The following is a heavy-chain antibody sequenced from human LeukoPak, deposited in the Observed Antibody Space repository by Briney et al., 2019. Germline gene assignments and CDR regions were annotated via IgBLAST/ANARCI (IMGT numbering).Heavy chain of an antibody. D-gene: IGHD3-22*01. V-gene: IGHV3-48*02. Sequence: QVGGSLRLSCAASGFTFSSYSMNWGRQAPGKGLEWVSYISSSSSTIYYADSVKGRFTISRDNAKNSLYLQMNSLRDEDTAVYYCAREPSKGYYYDSSGQPLNDAFDIWGQGTMVTVSS. CDR3: AREPSKGYYYDSSGQPLNDAFDI. CDR2: ISSSSSTI. CDR1: GFTFSSYS. J-gene: IGHJ3*02.